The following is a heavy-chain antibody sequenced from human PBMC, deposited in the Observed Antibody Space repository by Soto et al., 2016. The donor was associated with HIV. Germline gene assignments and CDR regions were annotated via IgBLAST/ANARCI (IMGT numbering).Heavy chain of an antibody. CDR3: ARGGVFVMVLTATVKGETWFDPV. V-gene: IGHV1-8*03. D-gene: IGHD2-15*01. Sequence: QVQLEQSGAEVKKPGASMKVSCKASGFIFSAYYMNWVRQAPGQGLEWMGWMNPNSGNTGYAQNFQGRVTITRNTSISTAYMELSSLRSEDAAVYYCARGGVFVMVLTATVKGETWFDPVGAREPWSPSTQ. CDR2: MNPNSGNT. J-gene: IGHJ5*02. CDR1: GFIFSAYY.